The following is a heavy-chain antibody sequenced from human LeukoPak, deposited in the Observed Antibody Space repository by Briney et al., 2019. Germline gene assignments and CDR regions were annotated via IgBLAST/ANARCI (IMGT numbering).Heavy chain of an antibody. D-gene: IGHD1-26*01. CDR3: ARVSRGGSYQNERSPFDY. CDR2: ISYDGSNK. CDR1: GFTFSSYA. Sequence: PGGSLRLSCAASGFTFSSYAMHWVRQAPGKGLEWVAVISYDGSNKYYADSVKGRFTISRDNSKNTLYLQMNSLRAEDTAVYYCARVSRGGSYQNERSPFDYWGQGTLVTVSS. V-gene: IGHV3-30-3*01. J-gene: IGHJ4*02.